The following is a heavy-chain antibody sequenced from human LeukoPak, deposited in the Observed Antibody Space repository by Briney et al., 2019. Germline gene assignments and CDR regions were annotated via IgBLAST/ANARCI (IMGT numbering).Heavy chain of an antibody. J-gene: IGHJ4*02. V-gene: IGHV1-2*02. Sequence: GASMKVSCKASGYTFTGYYMHWVRQAPGQGLEWMGWINPNGGGTNYAQKFQGRVTMTRDTSISTAYMELSRLRSDDTAVYYCARTPYYYDSSGYPFDYWGQGTLVTVSS. CDR3: ARTPYYYDSSGYPFDY. D-gene: IGHD3-22*01. CDR2: INPNGGGT. CDR1: GYTFTGYY.